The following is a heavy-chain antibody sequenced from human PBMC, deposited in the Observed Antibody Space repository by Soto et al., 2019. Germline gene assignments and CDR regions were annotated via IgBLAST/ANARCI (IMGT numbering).Heavy chain of an antibody. J-gene: IGHJ5*02. CDR2: IIPIFGTA. CDR1: GGTFSSYA. V-gene: IGHV1-69*01. CDR3: ARGAHYYDSSGYYPGWFDP. Sequence: QVQLVQSGAEVKKPGSSVKVSCKASGGTFSSYAISWVRQAPGQGLEWMGGIIPIFGTANYAKKFQGRVTITADESTSTAYMELSSLRSEDTAVYYCARGAHYYDSSGYYPGWFDPWGQGTLVTVSS. D-gene: IGHD3-22*01.